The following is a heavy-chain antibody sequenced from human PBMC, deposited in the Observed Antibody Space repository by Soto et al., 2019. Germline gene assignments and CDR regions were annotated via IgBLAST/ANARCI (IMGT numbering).Heavy chain of an antibody. V-gene: IGHV4-39*01. D-gene: IGHD2-2*01. CDR2: IYYSGST. J-gene: IGHJ4*02. Sequence: SETLSLTCTVSGGSISSSSYYWGWIRQPPGKGLEWIGSIYYSGSTYYNPSLKSRVTISVDTSKNQFSLKLSSVTAADTAVYYCARLSGEVSCPFDYWGQGTLVTVSS. CDR3: ARLSGEVSCPFDY. CDR1: GGSISSSSYY.